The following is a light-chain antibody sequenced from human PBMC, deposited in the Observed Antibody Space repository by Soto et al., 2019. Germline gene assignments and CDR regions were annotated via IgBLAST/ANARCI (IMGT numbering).Light chain of an antibody. CDR3: QQPYVLPFT. J-gene: IGKJ3*01. CDR1: QDIGGG. CDR2: DAS. V-gene: IGKV1-12*02. Sequence: DIQMTQSPSSLSASVGVRVTITCRASQDIGGGLAWFQQKPGKAPKLLIYDASNLQSGVPPRFSDSVSGADFTLAIRSLQPEDFATYYYQQPYVLPFTFGPGTKVHI.